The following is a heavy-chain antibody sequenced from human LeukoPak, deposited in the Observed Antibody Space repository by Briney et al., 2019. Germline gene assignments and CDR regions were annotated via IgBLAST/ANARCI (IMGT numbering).Heavy chain of an antibody. CDR2: ISAYNGNT. CDR3: ARDVPASNFGRDWGFDY. D-gene: IGHD3/OR15-3a*01. J-gene: IGHJ4*02. CDR1: GYTFTSYG. V-gene: IGHV1-18*01. Sequence: ASVKVSCKASGYTFTSYGISWVRQAPGQGLEWMGWISAYNGNTNYAQKLQGRVTMTTDTSTSTAYMELRSLRSDDTAVYYCARDVPASNFGRDWGFDYWGQGTLVTVSS.